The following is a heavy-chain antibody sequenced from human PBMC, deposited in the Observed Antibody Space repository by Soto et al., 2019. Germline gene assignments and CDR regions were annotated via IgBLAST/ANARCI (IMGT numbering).Heavy chain of an antibody. CDR3: ARDQLYYNDISGRPLNAFDV. J-gene: IGHJ3*01. CDR2: IGIGSSTK. D-gene: IGHD3-22*01. V-gene: IGHV3-48*01. Sequence: GGSLRLSCAACGFTFRNYGMNGVRKAPGKGLEWVSYIGIGSSTKYYADSVKGRFTISRDNAKNSLYLQMNSLRAEDTAVYYCARDQLYYNDISGRPLNAFDVWGQGTMVTV. CDR1: GFTFRNYG.